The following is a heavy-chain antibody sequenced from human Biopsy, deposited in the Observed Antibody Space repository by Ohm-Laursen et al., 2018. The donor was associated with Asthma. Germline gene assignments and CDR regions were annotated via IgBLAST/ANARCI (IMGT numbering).Heavy chain of an antibody. Sequence: SLRLSCAASGFTFGGYAMSWARQAPGKGLEWVSTISPDGRSAHGPDSFRGRFTVSRDDSKNTLYLQMNSLRPDDTAVYYCARDVMEWYLPAFDFWGQGTLVTVSS. D-gene: IGHD3-3*01. J-gene: IGHJ4*02. V-gene: IGHV3-23*01. CDR2: ISPDGRSA. CDR3: ARDVMEWYLPAFDF. CDR1: GFTFGGYA.